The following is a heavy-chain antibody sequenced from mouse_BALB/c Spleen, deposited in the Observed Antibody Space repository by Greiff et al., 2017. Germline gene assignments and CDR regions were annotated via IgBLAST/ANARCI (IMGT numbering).Heavy chain of an antibody. J-gene: IGHJ3*01. CDR3: ARNGNGSWFAY. D-gene: IGHD2-1*01. Sequence: VHVKQSGAELVKPGASVKLSCTASGFNIKDTYMHWVKQRPEQGLEWIGRIDPANGNTKYDPKFQGKATITADTSSNTAYLQLSSLTSEDTAVYYCARNGNGSWFAYWGQGTLVTVSA. CDR2: IDPANGNT. CDR1: GFNIKDTY. V-gene: IGHV14-3*02.